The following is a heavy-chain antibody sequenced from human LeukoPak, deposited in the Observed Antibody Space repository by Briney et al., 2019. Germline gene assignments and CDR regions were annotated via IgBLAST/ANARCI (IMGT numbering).Heavy chain of an antibody. V-gene: IGHV1-69*06. J-gene: IGHJ4*02. Sequence: GASVKVSCKASGYSFNGYYMHWVRQAPGQGLEWMGGIIPLLGTANYAQKFQGRVTITADTSSSTVYMELRSLRSDDTAVYYCARGSRTGWYYFDYWGQGTLVTVSS. CDR1: GYSFNGYY. CDR2: IIPLLGTA. D-gene: IGHD6-19*01. CDR3: ARGSRTGWYYFDY.